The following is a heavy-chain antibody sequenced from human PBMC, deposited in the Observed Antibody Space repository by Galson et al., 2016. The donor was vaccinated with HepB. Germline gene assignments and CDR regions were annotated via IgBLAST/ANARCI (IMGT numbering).Heavy chain of an antibody. J-gene: IGHJ4*02. CDR1: GFIFSNYW. D-gene: IGHD3-10*01. CDR2: ISGDGSST. Sequence: SLRLSCADSGFIFSNYWMHWVRQAPGKGLVWVSRISGDGSSTSYADSVKGRFTISRDNSKNTLYLQMSSLTAEDTAVYYCVTGFGGSGSYWGQGTLVTVSS. CDR3: VTGFGGSGSY. V-gene: IGHV3-74*01.